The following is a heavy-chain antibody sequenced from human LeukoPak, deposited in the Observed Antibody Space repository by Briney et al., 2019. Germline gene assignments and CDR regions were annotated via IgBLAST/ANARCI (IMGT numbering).Heavy chain of an antibody. CDR2: IYYSGST. D-gene: IGHD3-16*01. J-gene: IGHJ4*02. Sequence: SETLSLTCTVSGGSISSGGYYWSWIRQHPGKGLEWIGYIYYSGSTYYNPSLKSRVTISVDTSKNQFSLKLSSVTAADTAVYYCASSKLMITFGGVMVYWGQGTLVTVSS. CDR1: GGSISSGGYY. V-gene: IGHV4-31*03. CDR3: ASSKLMITFGGVMVY.